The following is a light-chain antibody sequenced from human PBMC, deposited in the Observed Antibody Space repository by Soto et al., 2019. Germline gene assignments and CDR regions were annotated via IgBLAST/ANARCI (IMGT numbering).Light chain of an antibody. CDR1: QSVLYSSNNRNY. J-gene: IGKJ1*01. V-gene: IGKV4-1*01. CDR3: QQYYSTPRT. Sequence: DIVMTQSPDSLAVSLGERATINCKSSQSVLYSSNNRNYLAWYQQKPGQSPSLLIYWASTRESGVPDRFSGSGSGTDFTLTISSLQAEDVVVYYCQQYYSTPRTFGQGTKVEIK. CDR2: WAS.